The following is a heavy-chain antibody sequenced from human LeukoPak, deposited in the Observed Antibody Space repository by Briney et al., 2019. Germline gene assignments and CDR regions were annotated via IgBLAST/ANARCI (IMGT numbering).Heavy chain of an antibody. CDR3: ARDERYDSSGYPFDY. J-gene: IGHJ4*02. CDR1: GGTFSSYA. V-gene: IGHV1-69*13. D-gene: IGHD3-22*01. Sequence: SVKVSCKASGGTFSSYAFSWVRQAPGQGLEWMGMIIPMFGPANYAQKFQGRVTITADESTSTVYMELSSLRSEDTAVYYCARDERYDSSGYPFDYWGQGTLVTVSS. CDR2: IIPMFGPA.